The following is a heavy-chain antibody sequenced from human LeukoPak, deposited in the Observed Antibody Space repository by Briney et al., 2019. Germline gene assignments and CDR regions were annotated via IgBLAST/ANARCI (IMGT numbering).Heavy chain of an antibody. J-gene: IGHJ4*02. Sequence: ASVKVSCKASGYTFTSYDINWVRQATGQGLEWMGWMNPNSGNTGYAQKFQGRVTMTRNTSISTAYMEPGSLRSEDTAVYYCARVYGGNSGFDYWGQGTLVTVSS. CDR1: GYTFTSYD. V-gene: IGHV1-8*01. CDR2: MNPNSGNT. D-gene: IGHD4-23*01. CDR3: ARVYGGNSGFDY.